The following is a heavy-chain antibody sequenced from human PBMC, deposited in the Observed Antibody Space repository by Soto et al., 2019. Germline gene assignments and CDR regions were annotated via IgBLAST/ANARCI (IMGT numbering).Heavy chain of an antibody. CDR2: IRSKANSYAT. Sequence: GGSLRLACAASGFTFSGSAMHWVRQASGKGLEWVGRIRSKANSYATAYAASVKGRFTISRDDSKNTAYLQMDSLKTEDTVVYYCTRPAYYDSSGYYYNYYYYYGMDVWGQGTTVTVSS. CDR3: TRPAYYDSSGYYYNYYYYYGMDV. D-gene: IGHD3-22*01. J-gene: IGHJ6*02. V-gene: IGHV3-73*01. CDR1: GFTFSGSA.